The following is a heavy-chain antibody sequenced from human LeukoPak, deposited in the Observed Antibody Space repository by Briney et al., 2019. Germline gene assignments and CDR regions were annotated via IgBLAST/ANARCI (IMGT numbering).Heavy chain of an antibody. CDR3: AKRPGTFDAFDV. Sequence: QPGGSLRLSCAASGFSFSSYAMSWVRQAPGKGLEWVSAISGSGGNTYYADSVKGRFTISRDNSKNTLYLQMDSLGAEDTAVYYCAKRPGTFDAFDVWGQGTMVTVSS. V-gene: IGHV3-23*01. D-gene: IGHD1-14*01. CDR2: ISGSGGNT. J-gene: IGHJ3*01. CDR1: GFSFSSYA.